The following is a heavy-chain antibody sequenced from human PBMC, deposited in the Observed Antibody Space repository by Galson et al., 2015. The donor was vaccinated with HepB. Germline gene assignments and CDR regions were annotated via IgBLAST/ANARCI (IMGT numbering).Heavy chain of an antibody. CDR2: INPNSGGT. CDR3: ARTMGEEPDYYDSSGYYPANFDY. V-gene: IGHV1-2*02. CDR1: GYTFTGYY. D-gene: IGHD3-22*01. Sequence: SVKVSCKASGYTFTGYYMHWVRQAPGQGLEWMGWINPNSGGTNYAQKFQGRVTMTRDTSISTAYMELSRLRSDDTAVYYCARTMGEEPDYYDSSGYYPANFDYWGQGTLVTVSS. J-gene: IGHJ4*02.